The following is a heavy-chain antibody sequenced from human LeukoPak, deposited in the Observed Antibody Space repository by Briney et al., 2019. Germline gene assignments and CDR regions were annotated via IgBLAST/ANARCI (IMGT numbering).Heavy chain of an antibody. CDR1: GFTFSTYA. D-gene: IGHD2-8*01. Sequence: GGSLRLSCAASGFTFSTYAMSWVRQAPGKGLEWVSSVSGSGGNTYYADSVKGRFTISRDNSKDTLYLQMNSLRAEDTAVYYCVKDHPTNYGYFDYWGQGTLVTVSS. J-gene: IGHJ4*02. V-gene: IGHV3-23*01. CDR2: VSGSGGNT. CDR3: VKDHPTNYGYFDY.